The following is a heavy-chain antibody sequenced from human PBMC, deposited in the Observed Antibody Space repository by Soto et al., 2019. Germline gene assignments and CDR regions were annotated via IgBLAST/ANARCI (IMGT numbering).Heavy chain of an antibody. CDR1: GFTFSSYS. Sequence: EVQLVESGGGLVKPGGSLRLSCAASGFTFSSYSMNWVRQAPGKGLEWVSSISSSSSYIYYADSVKARFTISRDNAKNSLYLQMNSMRAEDTAVYYCARDMGHRDFDYWGQGTLVTVSS. J-gene: IGHJ4*02. V-gene: IGHV3-21*01. CDR2: ISSSSSYI. D-gene: IGHD2-21*01. CDR3: ARDMGHRDFDY.